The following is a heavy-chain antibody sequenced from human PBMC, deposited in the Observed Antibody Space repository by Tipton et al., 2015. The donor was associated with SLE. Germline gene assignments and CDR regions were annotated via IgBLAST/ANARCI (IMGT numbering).Heavy chain of an antibody. CDR2: IYYSGST. Sequence: TLSLTCTVSGGSISSSSYYWGWIRQPPGKGLEWIGSIYYSGSTYYNPSLKSRVTISVDTPKNQFSLKLSSVTAADTAVYYCARGPDTIQGTFQHWGQGTLLTVSS. D-gene: IGHD3-3*01. CDR3: ARGPDTIQGTFQH. V-gene: IGHV4-39*07. J-gene: IGHJ1*01. CDR1: GGSISSSSYY.